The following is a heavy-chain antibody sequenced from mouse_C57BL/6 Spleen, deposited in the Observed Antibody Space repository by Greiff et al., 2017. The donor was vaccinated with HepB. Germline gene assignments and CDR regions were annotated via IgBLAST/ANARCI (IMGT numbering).Heavy chain of an antibody. Sequence: VQLQQSGPVLVKPGASVKMSCKASGYTFTDYYMNWVKQSHGKSLEWIGVINPYNGGTSYNQKFKGKATLTVDKSSSTAYMELNSLTSEDSAVYYCARSDTTVVDYWGQGTTLTVSS. V-gene: IGHV1-19*01. CDR1: GYTFTDYY. CDR2: INPYNGGT. CDR3: ARSDTTVVDY. D-gene: IGHD1-1*01. J-gene: IGHJ2*01.